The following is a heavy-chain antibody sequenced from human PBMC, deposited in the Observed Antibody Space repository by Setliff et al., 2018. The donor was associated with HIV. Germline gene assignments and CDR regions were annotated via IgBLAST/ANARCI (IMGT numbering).Heavy chain of an antibody. CDR3: AKDRQQLDPREFDY. CDR2: VGAVGGPT. D-gene: IGHD6-13*01. Sequence: GGSLRLSCAASGFTFSTYAMGWVRQAPGKGLEWVSTVGAVGGPTHYAESVKGRFTISKDNSKNALYLQMSSLRDEDTAVYYCAKDRQQLDPREFDYWGQGTLVTVSS. CDR1: GFTFSTYA. J-gene: IGHJ4*02. V-gene: IGHV3-23*01.